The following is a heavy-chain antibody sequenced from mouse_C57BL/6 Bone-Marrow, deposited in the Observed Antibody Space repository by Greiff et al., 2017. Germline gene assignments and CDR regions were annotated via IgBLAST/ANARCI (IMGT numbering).Heavy chain of an antibody. CDR1: GFTFSDYG. CDR2: ISRGSSTI. V-gene: IGHV5-17*01. Sequence: EVKLLESGGGLVKPGGSLKLSCAASGFTFSDYGMHWVRQAPEKGLEWVAYISRGSSTIYYADTVKGRFTISRDNANNTLFLQMTSLRSEDTAMYYSARLAAIYEGYYDAYWGQGTLVTVSA. D-gene: IGHD2-3*01. CDR3: ARLAAIYEGYYDAY. J-gene: IGHJ3*01.